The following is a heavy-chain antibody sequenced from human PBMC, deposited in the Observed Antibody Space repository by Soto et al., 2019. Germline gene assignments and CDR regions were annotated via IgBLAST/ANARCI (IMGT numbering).Heavy chain of an antibody. J-gene: IGHJ4*02. Sequence: QVQLQESGPGLVKPSETLSLTCTVSGGSISSFYWSWIRQPAGRGMEWIGRIHSTENTNSNPSLTSRITMSIDPSNNQFPLTLSSLTAADTAVYYCARALSSAAGLYFDYWGQGTRVTVSS. V-gene: IGHV4-4*07. D-gene: IGHD6-13*01. CDR2: IHSTENT. CDR1: GGSISSFY. CDR3: ARALSSAAGLYFDY.